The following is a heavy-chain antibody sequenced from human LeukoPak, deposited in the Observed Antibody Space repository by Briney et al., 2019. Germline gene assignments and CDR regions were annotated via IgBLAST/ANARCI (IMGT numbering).Heavy chain of an antibody. Sequence: ASVKVSCKASGYTFTSYGISWVRQAPGQGLEWMGWISAYNGNTNYAQKLQGRVTMTTDTSTSTAYMELRSLRSDDTAVYYCARDLGEYSFHLSGYWGQGTLVTVSS. CDR3: ARDLGEYSFHLSGY. D-gene: IGHD5-18*01. CDR1: GYTFTSYG. CDR2: ISAYNGNT. V-gene: IGHV1-18*01. J-gene: IGHJ4*02.